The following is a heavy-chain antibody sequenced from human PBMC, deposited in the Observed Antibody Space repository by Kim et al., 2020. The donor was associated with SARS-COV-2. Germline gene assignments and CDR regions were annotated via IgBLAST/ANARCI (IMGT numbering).Heavy chain of an antibody. CDR1: GGSISSGGYY. J-gene: IGHJ5*02. CDR3: ARLVLLYGSGSYYNARGWSHIDP. D-gene: IGHD3-10*01. V-gene: IGHV4-31*03. CDR2: IYYSGST. Sequence: SETLSLTCTVSGGSISSGGYYWSWIRQHPGKGLEWIGYIYYSGSTYYNPSLKSRVTISVDTSKNQFSLKLSSVTAADTAVYYCARLVLLYGSGSYYNARGWSHIDPWGQGTLVTVSS.